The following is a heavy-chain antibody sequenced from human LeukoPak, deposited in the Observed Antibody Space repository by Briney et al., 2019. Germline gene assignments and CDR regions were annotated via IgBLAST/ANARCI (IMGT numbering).Heavy chain of an antibody. D-gene: IGHD5-18*01. Sequence: TGGSLRLSCAASGFTVSSNYMSWVRQAPGKGLEWVSVIYSGGSTYYADSVKGRFTISRDNSKNTLYLQMNSLRAEDTAVYYCSYTAMVLGRFDYWGQGTLVTVSS. CDR3: SYTAMVLGRFDY. V-gene: IGHV3-53*01. J-gene: IGHJ4*02. CDR2: IYSGGST. CDR1: GFTVSSNY.